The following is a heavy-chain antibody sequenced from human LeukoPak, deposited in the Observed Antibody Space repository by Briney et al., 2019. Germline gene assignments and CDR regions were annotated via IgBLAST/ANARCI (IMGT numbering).Heavy chain of an antibody. V-gene: IGHV3-30*02. CDR1: GFTLSNYW. D-gene: IGHD4-11*01. Sequence: SGGSLRLSCAASGFTLSNYWMSWVRQAPGKGLEWVAFIRYDELQDYYADSVRGRFTISRDNSKSALYLQMGSLRPEDTAMYYCVRDFSNYVAFFDSWGQGVLVTVSS. J-gene: IGHJ4*02. CDR3: VRDFSNYVAFFDS. CDR2: IRYDELQD.